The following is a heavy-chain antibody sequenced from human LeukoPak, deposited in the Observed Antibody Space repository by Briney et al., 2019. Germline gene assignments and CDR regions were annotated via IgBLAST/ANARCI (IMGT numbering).Heavy chain of an antibody. CDR1: GFTFSTYW. CDR2: IQPDGSAT. V-gene: IGHV3-7*05. D-gene: IGHD2-15*01. J-gene: IGHJ6*02. Sequence: GGSLRLSCAASGFTFSTYWMTWVRQAPGKGLECVANIQPDGSATYYVDSVKGRFTISRDNAKNSLYLQMNSLRAEDTAVYYCARDATDYYYGMDVWGQGTTVTVSS. CDR3: ARDATDYYYGMDV.